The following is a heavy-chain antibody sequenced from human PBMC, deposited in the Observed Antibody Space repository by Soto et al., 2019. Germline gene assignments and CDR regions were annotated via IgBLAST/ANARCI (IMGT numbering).Heavy chain of an antibody. CDR1: GITFNKYA. Sequence: VGSLRLSCAASGITFNKYAMSWVRQAPGKGLDWVSSISVSGGGTYYADFVKGRFTISRDNSKNRLYLQLSSLRAEDTAVYYCAKGGPESESAIYAFDIWGQGTMVTVSS. V-gene: IGHV3-23*01. D-gene: IGHD3-9*01. CDR2: ISVSGGGT. CDR3: AKGGPESESAIYAFDI. J-gene: IGHJ3*02.